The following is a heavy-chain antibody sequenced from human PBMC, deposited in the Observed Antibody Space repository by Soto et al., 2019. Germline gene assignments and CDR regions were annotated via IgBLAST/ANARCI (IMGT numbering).Heavy chain of an antibody. Sequence: PSETLSLTCAVSGGSISSTNWWSWVRQPPGKGLEWIGEIYHSGSTNYNPSLKSRVTISVDKSKNQFSLKLSSVTAADTAVYYCAREVWGYCISTSCPNKEVDYYYYGMDVWRQGTTVTVSS. V-gene: IGHV4-4*02. D-gene: IGHD2-2*01. J-gene: IGHJ6*02. CDR2: IYHSGST. CDR1: GGSISSTNW. CDR3: AREVWGYCISTSCPNKEVDYYYYGMDV.